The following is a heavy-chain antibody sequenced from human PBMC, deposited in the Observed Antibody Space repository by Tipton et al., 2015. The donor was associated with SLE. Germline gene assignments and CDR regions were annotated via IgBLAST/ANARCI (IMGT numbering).Heavy chain of an antibody. CDR1: GFTFSDYY. CDR3: ASGGSYFLFDY. J-gene: IGHJ4*02. V-gene: IGHV3-11*01. Sequence: SLRLSCAASGFTFSDYYMSWIRQDPGKELEWVSYISSSGSTIYYADSVKGRFTISRDNAKNSLYLQMNSLRAEDTAVYYCASGGSYFLFDYWGQGTLVTVSS. CDR2: ISSSGSTI. D-gene: IGHD1-26*01.